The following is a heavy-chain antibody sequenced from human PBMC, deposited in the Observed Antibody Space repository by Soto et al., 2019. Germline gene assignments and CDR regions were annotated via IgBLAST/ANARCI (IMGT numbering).Heavy chain of an antibody. CDR3: AKSLSVVATTPFDY. D-gene: IGHD2-15*01. CDR2: ISGSGGST. V-gene: IGHV3-23*01. CDR1: GFTFSSYG. J-gene: IGHJ4*02. Sequence: EVQLLESGGGLVQPGGSLRLSCAASGFTFSSYGMSWVRQAPGKRLEWVSAISGSGGSTYYADSVTGRFTISRDNSKNTPYLHMNSLRAEDTAVYYCAKSLSVVATTPFDYWGQGTLVTVSS.